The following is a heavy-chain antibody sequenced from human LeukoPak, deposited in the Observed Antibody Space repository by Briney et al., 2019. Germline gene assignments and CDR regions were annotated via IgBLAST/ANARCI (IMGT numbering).Heavy chain of an antibody. V-gene: IGHV1-69*05. J-gene: IGHJ3*02. Sequence: SVKVSCKASGGTFSSYAISWVRQAPGQGLEWMGGIIPIFGTANYAQKFQGRVTITTDESTSTAYMELSSLRSEDTAVYYCARETQLVRAFDIWGQGTMVTVSS. D-gene: IGHD6-6*01. CDR2: IIPIFGTA. CDR1: GGTFSSYA. CDR3: ARETQLVRAFDI.